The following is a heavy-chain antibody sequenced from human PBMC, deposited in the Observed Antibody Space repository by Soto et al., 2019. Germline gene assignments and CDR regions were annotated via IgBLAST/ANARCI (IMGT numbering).Heavy chain of an antibody. CDR3: AKGQPNGKQLQFFDL. J-gene: IGHJ2*01. V-gene: IGHV3-23*01. Sequence: EVQLLESGGGLVQPGGSLRLSCAASGFTFSDCAVNWVRQAPGKGLEWVSGISVSGSSTHYADSVKGRFTISRDNSKNTLYLQMNSLRGEDTAVYYCAKGQPNGKQLQFFDLWGRGTLVTVSS. D-gene: IGHD1-1*01. CDR1: GFTFSDCA. CDR2: ISVSGSST.